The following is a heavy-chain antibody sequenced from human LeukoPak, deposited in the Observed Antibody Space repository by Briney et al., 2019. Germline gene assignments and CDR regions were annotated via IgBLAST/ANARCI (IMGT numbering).Heavy chain of an antibody. D-gene: IGHD5-24*01. CDR1: GGTFSSYA. CDR2: IIPIFGTA. V-gene: IGHV1-69*05. J-gene: IGHJ6*03. CDR3: ARALEMATIYYYYYYMDV. Sequence: SVKVSCKASGGTFSSYAISWVRQAPGQGLEWMGGIIPIFGTANYAQRFQGRVTITTDESTSTAYMELSSLRSEDTAVYYCARALEMATIYYYYYYMDVWGKGTTVTVSS.